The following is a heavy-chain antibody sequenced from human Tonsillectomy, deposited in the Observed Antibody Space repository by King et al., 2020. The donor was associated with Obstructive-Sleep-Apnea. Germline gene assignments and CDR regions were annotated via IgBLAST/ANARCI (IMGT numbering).Heavy chain of an antibody. V-gene: IGHV1-69*12. CDR1: GGTFSSDV. D-gene: IGHD2-15*01. CDR2: IIPIFGRT. CDR3: ARSGGGFDSFDV. J-gene: IGHJ3*01. Sequence: QLVQSGAEVKRPGSSVKVSCKASGGTFSSDVISWVRQAPGQGLEWMGGIIPIFGRTNYARKFQGRGTITADESTSTAYMDLASLRSEDTAVYFCARSGGGFDSFDVWGQGTLVTVSS.